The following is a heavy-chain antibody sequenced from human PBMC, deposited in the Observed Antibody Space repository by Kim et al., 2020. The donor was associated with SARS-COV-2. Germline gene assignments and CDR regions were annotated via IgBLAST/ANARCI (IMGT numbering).Heavy chain of an antibody. V-gene: IGHV3-33*06. D-gene: IGHD6-13*01. CDR2: IWYDGSNK. Sequence: GGSLRLSCAASGFTFSSYGMHWVRQAPGKGLEWVAVIWYDGSNKYYADSVKGRFTISRDNSKNTLYLQMNSLRAEDTAVYYCAKDPRADSTWGAHYFDYWGQGTLVTVSS. J-gene: IGHJ4*02. CDR1: GFTFSSYG. CDR3: AKDPRADSTWGAHYFDY.